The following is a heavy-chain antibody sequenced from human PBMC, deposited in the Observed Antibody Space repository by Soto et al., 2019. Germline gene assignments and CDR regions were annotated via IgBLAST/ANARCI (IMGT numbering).Heavy chain of an antibody. Sequence: EVQLVESRGGLVKPGGSLRLSCAASGFTFSSYSMNWVRQAPGKGLEWVSSISSSSSYIYYADSVKGRFTISRDNAKNSLYLQMNSLRAEDTAVYYCARTYCSGGSCYSAGYWGQGTLVTVSS. J-gene: IGHJ4*02. CDR2: ISSSSSYI. CDR1: GFTFSSYS. V-gene: IGHV3-21*01. D-gene: IGHD2-15*01. CDR3: ARTYCSGGSCYSAGY.